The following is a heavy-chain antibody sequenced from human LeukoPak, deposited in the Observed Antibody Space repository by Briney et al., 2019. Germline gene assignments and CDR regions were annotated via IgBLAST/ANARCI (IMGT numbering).Heavy chain of an antibody. Sequence: ASVKVSCKASGYTFTTYGISWVRQAPGQGLEWLGLISAYNGNTNYAQKLQGRVTMTTDTSTSTAYMELRSLRSDDTAVYYCARDTYYHDSSGYFDYWGQGTLVAVSS. CDR1: GYTFTTYG. CDR2: ISAYNGNT. J-gene: IGHJ4*02. D-gene: IGHD3-22*01. V-gene: IGHV1-18*01. CDR3: ARDTYYHDSSGYFDY.